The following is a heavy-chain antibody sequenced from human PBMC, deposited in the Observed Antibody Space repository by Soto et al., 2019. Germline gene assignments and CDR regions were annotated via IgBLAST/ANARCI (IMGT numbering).Heavy chain of an antibody. D-gene: IGHD2-15*01. Sequence: SETLSLTCTVSGGSISSYYWSWIRQPPGKGLEWLGYIYYSGSTNYNPSLKSRVTISVDTSKNQFSLKLSSVTAADTAVYYCASLGVGYYFDYWGHGTLVTVYS. CDR3: ASLGVGYYFDY. J-gene: IGHJ4*01. CDR1: GGSISSYY. CDR2: IYYSGST. V-gene: IGHV4-59*01.